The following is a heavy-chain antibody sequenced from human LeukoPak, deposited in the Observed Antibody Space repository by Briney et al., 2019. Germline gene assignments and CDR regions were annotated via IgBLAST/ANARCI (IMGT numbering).Heavy chain of an antibody. CDR3: ARGPTGYSGYDWVPLDY. CDR2: INAGNGNT. V-gene: IGHV1-3*03. J-gene: IGHJ4*02. Sequence: GASVKVSCKASGYTFTSYAMHWVRQAPGQRLEWMGWINAGNGNTKYSQEFQGRVTITRDTSASTAYMELSSLRSEDMAVYYCARGPTGYSGYDWVPLDYWGQGTLVTVSS. D-gene: IGHD5-12*01. CDR1: GYTFTSYA.